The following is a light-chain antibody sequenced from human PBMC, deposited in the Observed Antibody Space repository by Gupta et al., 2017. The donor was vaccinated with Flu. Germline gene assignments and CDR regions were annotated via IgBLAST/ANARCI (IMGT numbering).Light chain of an antibody. CDR2: GAT. Sequence: LSPGERATLSCRASQSIQSAYLDWYQQKPGQAPRLLIKGATSRGTGVPDRFSGSGSGTDFTLTIARLEPEDFAVYYCQQEDSFPITFGHGTKVEIK. V-gene: IGKV3-20*01. J-gene: IGKJ3*01. CDR3: QQEDSFPIT. CDR1: QSIQSAY.